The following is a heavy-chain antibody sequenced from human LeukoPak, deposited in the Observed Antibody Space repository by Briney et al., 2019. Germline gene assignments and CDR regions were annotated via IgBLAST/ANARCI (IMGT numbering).Heavy chain of an antibody. CDR3: AKDLDGVVVPAAIQFQH. Sequence: SGGSLRLSCTASGFTFSSYAMHWVRQAPGKGLEWVAVFSYDGSSEFYADSVKGRFTISRDNSKNTLFLQLNSLRAEDTAAYYCAKDLDGVVVPAAIQFQHWGQGTLVTVSS. D-gene: IGHD2-2*02. J-gene: IGHJ1*01. V-gene: IGHV3-30-3*01. CDR1: GFTFSSYA. CDR2: FSYDGSSE.